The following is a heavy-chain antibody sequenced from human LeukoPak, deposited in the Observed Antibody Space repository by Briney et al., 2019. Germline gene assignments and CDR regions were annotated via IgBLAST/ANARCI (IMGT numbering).Heavy chain of an antibody. Sequence: ASVKVSCKASGGTFNNHAINWVRQAPGQGLEWMGRIDPNSGGTNYAQKFQGRVTMTRDTSISTAYMELSRLTSADTAVYRCATPSSSSWYGFDPWGQGTLVTVSS. V-gene: IGHV1-2*02. J-gene: IGHJ5*02. CDR2: IDPNSGGT. D-gene: IGHD6-13*01. CDR3: ATPSSSSWYGFDP. CDR1: GGTFNNHA.